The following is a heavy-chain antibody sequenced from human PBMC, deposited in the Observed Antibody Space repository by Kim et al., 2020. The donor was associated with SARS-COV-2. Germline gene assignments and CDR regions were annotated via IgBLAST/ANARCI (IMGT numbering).Heavy chain of an antibody. J-gene: IGHJ4*02. V-gene: IGHV3-7*03. Sequence: GGSLRLSCAASGFTFSSYWMSWVRQAPGKGLEWVANIKQDGSEKYYVDSVKGRFTISRDNAKNSLYLQMNSLRAEDTAVYYCARELIAVAGGFDYWGQGTLVTVSS. CDR1: GFTFSSYW. CDR3: ARELIAVAGGFDY. D-gene: IGHD6-19*01. CDR2: IKQDGSEK.